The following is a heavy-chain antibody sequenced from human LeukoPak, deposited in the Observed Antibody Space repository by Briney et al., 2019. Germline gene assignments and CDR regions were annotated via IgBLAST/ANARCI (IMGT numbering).Heavy chain of an antibody. CDR3: ARYYYGSGSHFFY. J-gene: IGHJ4*02. CDR1: GFTFSNNR. V-gene: IGHV3-23*01. D-gene: IGHD3-10*01. CDR2: ITGSGGST. Sequence: GGSLRLSCAASGFTFSNNRMSWVRQAPGRGLEWVSGITGSGGSTYSADSVKGRFTISRDNSKNTLYLQMNSLRAEDTALYYCARYYYGSGSHFFYWGQGTLVTVSS.